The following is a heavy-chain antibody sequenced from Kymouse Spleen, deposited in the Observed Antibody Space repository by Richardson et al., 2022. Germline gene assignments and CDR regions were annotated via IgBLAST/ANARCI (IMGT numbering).Heavy chain of an antibody. V-gene: IGHV4-39*01. Sequence: QLQLQESGPGLVKPSETLSLTCTVSGGSISSSSYYWGWIRQPPGKGLEWIGSIYYSGSTYYNPSLKSRVTISVDTSKNQFSLKLSSVTAADTAVYYCARQSITGTSSFGYWGQGTLVTVSS. CDR1: GGSISSSSYY. D-gene: IGHD1-7*01. CDR2: IYYSGST. J-gene: IGHJ4*02. CDR3: ARQSITGTSSFGY.